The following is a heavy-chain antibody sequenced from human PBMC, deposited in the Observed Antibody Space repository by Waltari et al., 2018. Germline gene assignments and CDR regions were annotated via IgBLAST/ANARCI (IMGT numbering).Heavy chain of an antibody. CDR3: ARFDAFDAFDI. V-gene: IGHV4-38-2*01. Sequence: QVQLQESGPGLVKPSETLSLTCAVSGYSISSGYYWGWIRQPPGKGLEWLGSIYHSGITYYNPSLKSRVTISVDTSKNQFSLKLSSVTAADTAVYYCARFDAFDAFDIWGQGTMVTVSS. D-gene: IGHD3-16*01. J-gene: IGHJ3*02. CDR1: GYSISSGYY. CDR2: IYHSGIT.